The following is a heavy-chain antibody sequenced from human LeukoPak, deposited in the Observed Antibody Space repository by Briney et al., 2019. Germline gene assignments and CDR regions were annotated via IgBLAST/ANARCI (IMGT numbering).Heavy chain of an antibody. Sequence: SETLSLTCTVSGGSISSYYWSWIRQPPGKGLEWIGYIYYSGSTNYNPSLKSRVTISVDTSKNQFSLRLSSVTAADAAVYYCARVAGAVADYWGQGTLVTVSS. D-gene: IGHD6-19*01. J-gene: IGHJ4*02. CDR1: GGSISSYY. V-gene: IGHV4-59*01. CDR2: IYYSGST. CDR3: ARVAGAVADY.